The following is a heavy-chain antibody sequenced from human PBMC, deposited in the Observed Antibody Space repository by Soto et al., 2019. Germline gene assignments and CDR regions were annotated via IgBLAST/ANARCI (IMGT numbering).Heavy chain of an antibody. D-gene: IGHD6-6*01. CDR1: GVSIISGVYY. Sequence: SETLSLTCTVSGVSIISGVYYWSWIRQHPGKGLEWIGYIYYIGSTYYNPSLNSRVTISVNTSTNQFSLKIRYVTAADTAVYYCARMSIAAFQYYYYGMDVWGQGTRVTV. CDR3: ARMSIAAFQYYYYGMDV. CDR2: IYYIGST. J-gene: IGHJ6*02. V-gene: IGHV4-31*03.